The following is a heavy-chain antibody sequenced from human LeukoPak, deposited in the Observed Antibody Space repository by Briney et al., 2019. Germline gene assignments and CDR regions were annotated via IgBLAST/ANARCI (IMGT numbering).Heavy chain of an antibody. CDR2: IYPGDSDA. V-gene: IGHV5-51*01. CDR3: ARRRDLYSGSYYPFDY. Sequence: GESLKVSCKGSGYSFTNYWIGWVRQMPGKGLKWMGIIYPGDSDARYSPSFQGQVTISADKSISTAYLQWSSLKASDTAMYYCARRRDLYSGSYYPFDYWGQGTLVTVSS. J-gene: IGHJ4*02. D-gene: IGHD1-26*01. CDR1: GYSFTNYW.